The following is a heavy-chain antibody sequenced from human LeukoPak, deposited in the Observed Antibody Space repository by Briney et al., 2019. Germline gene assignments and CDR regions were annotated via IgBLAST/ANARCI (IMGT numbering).Heavy chain of an antibody. CDR3: ARDAVYYYDSSGYWYYFDY. J-gene: IGHJ4*02. D-gene: IGHD3-22*01. CDR2: INPSGGST. V-gene: IGHV1-46*01. Sequence: ASVKVSCKASGYTFTGYYMHWVRQAPGQGLEWMGIINPSGGSTSYAQKFQGRVTMTRDTSTSTVYMELSSLRSEDTAVYHCARDAVYYYDSSGYWYYFDYWGQRTLVTVSS. CDR1: GYTFTGYY.